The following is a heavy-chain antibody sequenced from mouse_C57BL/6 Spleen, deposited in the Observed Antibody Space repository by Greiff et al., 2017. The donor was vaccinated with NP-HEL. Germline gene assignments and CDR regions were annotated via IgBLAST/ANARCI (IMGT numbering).Heavy chain of an antibody. D-gene: IGHD3-2*02. J-gene: IGHJ3*01. CDR2: IDPETGGT. Sequence: QVQLKESGAELVRPGASVTLSCKASGYTFTDYEMHWVKQTPVHGLEWIGAIDPETGGTAYNQKFKGKAILTADKSSSTAYMELRSLTSEDSAVYYCTQTAQATEAYWGQGTLVTVSA. CDR3: TQTAQATEAY. CDR1: GYTFTDYE. V-gene: IGHV1-15*01.